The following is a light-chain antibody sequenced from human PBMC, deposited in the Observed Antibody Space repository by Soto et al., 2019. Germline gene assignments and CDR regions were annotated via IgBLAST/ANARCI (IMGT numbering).Light chain of an antibody. CDR1: RSASSN. J-gene: IGKJ1*01. CDR2: GAS. Sequence: EIVMTQSPATLSVSPGERATLSCRASRSASSNLAWYQQKPGQAPRLLIYGASTRATGIPDRFSGSGSGTDFTLTISRLEPEDFAVYYCQQYGSSGTFGQGTKVDI. V-gene: IGKV3-20*01. CDR3: QQYGSSGT.